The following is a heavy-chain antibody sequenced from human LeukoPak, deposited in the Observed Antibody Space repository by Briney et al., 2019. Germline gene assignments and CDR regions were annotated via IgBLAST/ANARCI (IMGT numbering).Heavy chain of an antibody. CDR1: VGTYNSYG. CDR2: IIPILGTS. V-gene: IGHV1-69*10. CDR3: GRGARPPHYYYYMDV. D-gene: IGHD5-12*01. J-gene: IGHJ6*03. Sequence: ASVKVSCKASVGTYNSYGIIWVRQAPGQGLEWMGGIIPILGTSNYAQQFQGRVTITADTSTSTAYMELSSLRSEDTAVYYCGRGARPPHYYYYMDVWGKGTTVTVSS.